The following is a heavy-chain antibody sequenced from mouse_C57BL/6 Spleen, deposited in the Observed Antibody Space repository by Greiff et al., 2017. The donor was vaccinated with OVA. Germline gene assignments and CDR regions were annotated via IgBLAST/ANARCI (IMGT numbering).Heavy chain of an antibody. CDR3: ATEGNYPYAMDY. V-gene: IGHV2-6*03. CDR1: GFSLTSYG. J-gene: IGHJ4*01. Sequence: QVQLKQSGPGLVAPSQSLSITCTVSGFSLTSYGVHWVRQPPGKGLEWLVVIWSDGSTTYNSALKSRLSISKDNSKSQVFLKMNSLQTDDTAMYYCATEGNYPYAMDYWGQGTSVTVSS. D-gene: IGHD2-1*01. CDR2: IWSDGST.